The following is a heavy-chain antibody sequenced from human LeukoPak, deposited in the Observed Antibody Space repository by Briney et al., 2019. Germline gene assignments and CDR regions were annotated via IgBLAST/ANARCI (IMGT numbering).Heavy chain of an antibody. CDR2: ISGSGGST. D-gene: IGHD3-22*01. V-gene: IGHV3-23*01. Sequence: TGGSLRLSCAASGFTFSSYAMSWVRQAPGKGLEWVSAISGSGGSTYYADSVKGRFNISRDNSKNTLYLQMNSLRAEDTAVCYCAKGYDSSGYYYGKFDCWGQGTLVTVSS. J-gene: IGHJ4*02. CDR1: GFTFSSYA. CDR3: AKGYDSSGYYYGKFDC.